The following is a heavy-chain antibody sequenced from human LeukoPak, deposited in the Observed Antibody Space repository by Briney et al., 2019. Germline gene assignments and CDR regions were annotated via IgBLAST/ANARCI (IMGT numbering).Heavy chain of an antibody. CDR3: AKGAKRVVGATTHWIDP. V-gene: IGHV3-30*18. Sequence: GGSLRLSCVGSGFTFKNYWMNWVRQAPGKGLEWVAVISYDGSNKKYADSVKGRFTISRDNSKNTLYLQMNSLRAEDTAVYYCAKGAKRVVGATTHWIDPWGQGTLVTVSS. J-gene: IGHJ5*02. CDR1: GFTFKNYW. CDR2: ISYDGSNK. D-gene: IGHD1-26*01.